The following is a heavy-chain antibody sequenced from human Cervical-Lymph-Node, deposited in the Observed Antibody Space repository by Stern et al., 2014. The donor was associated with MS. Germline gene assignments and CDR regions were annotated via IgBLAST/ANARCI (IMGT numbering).Heavy chain of an antibody. CDR3: AKGALAYSSGWYENYYYYYGMDV. Sequence: VQLVESGGGVVQPGRSLRLSCAASGFTFSSYGMHWVRQAPGKGLEWVAVISYDGSNKYYADSVKGRFTISRDNSKNTLYLQMNSLRAEDTAVYYCAKGALAYSSGWYENYYYYYGMDVWGQGTTVTVSS. D-gene: IGHD6-19*01. CDR2: ISYDGSNK. CDR1: GFTFSSYG. J-gene: IGHJ6*02. V-gene: IGHV3-30*18.